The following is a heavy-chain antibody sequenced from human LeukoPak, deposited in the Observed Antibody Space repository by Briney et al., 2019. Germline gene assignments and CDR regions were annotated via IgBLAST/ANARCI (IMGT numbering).Heavy chain of an antibody. Sequence: GRSLRLSCAASGFTFSSYGMHWVRQAPGKGLEWVAVISYDGSNKYYADSVKGRFTISRDNSKNMLYLQMNSLRAEDTAVYYCAKGIAAAPDYWGQGTLVTVSS. CDR1: GFTFSSYG. J-gene: IGHJ4*02. V-gene: IGHV3-30*18. CDR3: AKGIAAAPDY. CDR2: ISYDGSNK. D-gene: IGHD6-13*01.